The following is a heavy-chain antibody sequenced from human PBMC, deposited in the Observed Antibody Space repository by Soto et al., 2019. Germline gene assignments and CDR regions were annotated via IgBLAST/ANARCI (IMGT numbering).Heavy chain of an antibody. Sequence: EVQLLESGGGLVQPGGSLRLSCAASGFTFRSYAMSWVRQAPGKGLEWVSAISGSGGSTYYADSVKGRFTISRDNSKNTLDLQMNSLRAEDTAVYYCAKDEDDSSGHRGWGQGTLVTVSS. J-gene: IGHJ4*02. D-gene: IGHD3-22*01. CDR3: AKDEDDSSGHRG. V-gene: IGHV3-23*01. CDR2: ISGSGGST. CDR1: GFTFRSYA.